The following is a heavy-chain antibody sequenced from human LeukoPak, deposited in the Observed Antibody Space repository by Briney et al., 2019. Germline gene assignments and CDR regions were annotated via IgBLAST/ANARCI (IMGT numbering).Heavy chain of an antibody. V-gene: IGHV4-30-2*01. CDR3: ARVSEGFGTGGYFDY. CDR2: IYHSGST. D-gene: IGHD3-10*01. J-gene: IGHJ4*02. Sequence: SETLTLTCTVSGGSISSGGYYWIWIRQPPGKGLEWIGYIYHSGSTYYNPSLKSRVTISVDRSKNQFSLKLSSVIAADTAVYYCARVSEGFGTGGYFDYWGQGTLVTVST. CDR1: GGSISSGGYY.